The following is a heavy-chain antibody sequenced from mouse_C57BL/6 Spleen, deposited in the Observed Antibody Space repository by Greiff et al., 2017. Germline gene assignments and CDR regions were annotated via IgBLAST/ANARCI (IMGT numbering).Heavy chain of an antibody. CDR2: IYPRSGNT. Sequence: VQRVESGAELARPGASVKLSCKASGYTFTSYGISWVKQRTGQGLEWIGEIYPRSGNTYYNEKFKGKATLTADKSSSTAYMELRSLTSEDSAVYFCARLTSLYGSSYVFDYWGQGTTLTVSS. D-gene: IGHD1-1*01. CDR3: ARLTSLYGSSYVFDY. J-gene: IGHJ2*01. V-gene: IGHV1-81*01. CDR1: GYTFTSYG.